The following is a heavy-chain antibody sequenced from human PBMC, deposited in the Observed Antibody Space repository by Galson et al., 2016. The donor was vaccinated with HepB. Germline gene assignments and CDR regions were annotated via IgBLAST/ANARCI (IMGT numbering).Heavy chain of an antibody. D-gene: IGHD1-26*01. CDR2: VSFDGSNK. Sequence: SLRLSCAASGFTFSSYSMNWVRQAPGKGLEWVAVVSFDGSNKYYADSVKGRFTISRDNSKNTLYLQMNSLRAEDTAVYYCARDPSGRYVPYTPYFDFWGQGTLVTVSS. V-gene: IGHV3-30*03. J-gene: IGHJ4*02. CDR3: ARDPSGRYVPYTPYFDF. CDR1: GFTFSSYS.